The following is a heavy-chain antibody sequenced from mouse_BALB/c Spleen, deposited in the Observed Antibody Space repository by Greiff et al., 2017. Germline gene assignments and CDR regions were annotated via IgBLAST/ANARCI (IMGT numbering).Heavy chain of an antibody. CDR2: ISDGGSYT. CDR3: SRRGGTARATDAMDY. V-gene: IGHV5-4*02. J-gene: IGHJ4*01. Sequence: EVKLVESGGGLVKPGGSLKLSCAASGFTFSDYYMYWVRQTPEKRLEWVATISDGGSYTYYPDSVKGRFTISRDNAKNTLYLQMSSLKSEDTAMYYCSRRGGTARATDAMDYWGQGTSVTVSS. CDR1: GFTFSDYY. D-gene: IGHD3-2*01.